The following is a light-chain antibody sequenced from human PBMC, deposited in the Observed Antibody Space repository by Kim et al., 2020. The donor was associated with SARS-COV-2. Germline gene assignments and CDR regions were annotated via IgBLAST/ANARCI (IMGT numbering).Light chain of an antibody. V-gene: IGKV3-15*01. CDR1: QSISSN. J-gene: IGKJ1*01. Sequence: VSPGERATLSCRASQSISSNLAYDQQKPGQAPRLLIYGASTRATDIPARFSGSGSGTEFTLTIGSLQSEDFAVYYCQQYNNWPPTFGQGTKVDIK. CDR3: QQYNNWPPT. CDR2: GAS.